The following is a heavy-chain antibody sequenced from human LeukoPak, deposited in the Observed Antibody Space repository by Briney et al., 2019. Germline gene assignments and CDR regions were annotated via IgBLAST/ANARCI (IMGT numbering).Heavy chain of an antibody. Sequence: GGSLRLSCAASGFTFSHYAMHWVRQAPGKGLEWVAIIAYDGNNIYYADSVKGRFTISRDNSKSTLCLQMNSLRAEDTAVYYCAKQLGYCSDGSCYFPYWGQGTLVTVSS. CDR2: IAYDGNNI. V-gene: IGHV3-30*04. D-gene: IGHD2-15*01. J-gene: IGHJ4*02. CDR1: GFTFSHYA. CDR3: AKQLGYCSDGSCYFPY.